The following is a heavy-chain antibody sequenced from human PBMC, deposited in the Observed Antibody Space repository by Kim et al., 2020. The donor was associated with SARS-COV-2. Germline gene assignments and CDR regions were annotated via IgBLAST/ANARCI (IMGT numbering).Heavy chain of an antibody. CDR1: GFTFSSYG. D-gene: IGHD2-15*01. V-gene: IGHV3-33*06. CDR2: IWYDGSNK. Sequence: GGSLRLSCAASGFTFSSYGMHWVRQAPGKGLEWVAVIWYDGSNKYYADSVKGRFTISRDNSKNTLYLQMNSLRAEDTAVYYCAKGAGGSGWEGSGNGMDVWGQGTTVTVSS. CDR3: AKGAGGSGWEGSGNGMDV. J-gene: IGHJ6*02.